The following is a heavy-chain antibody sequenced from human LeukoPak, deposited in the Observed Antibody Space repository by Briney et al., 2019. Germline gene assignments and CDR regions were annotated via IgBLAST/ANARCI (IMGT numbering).Heavy chain of an antibody. V-gene: IGHV3-53*01. J-gene: IGHJ3*02. D-gene: IGHD3-22*01. Sequence: PGGSLRLSCASSGFTVSSNYMRGVRQAPGRGREGVSVIYSGGSPYYADSVKGRFTISRDNSKNPLYLQMNSLRAEDTAVYYCARENKGIVVSKDACDIWREGTMVSVSS. CDR1: GFTVSSNY. CDR3: ARENKGIVVSKDACDI. CDR2: IYSGGSP.